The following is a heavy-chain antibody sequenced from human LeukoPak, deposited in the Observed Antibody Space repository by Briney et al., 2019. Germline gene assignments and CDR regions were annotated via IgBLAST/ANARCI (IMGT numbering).Heavy chain of an antibody. Sequence: GRSLRLSCAASGFTFSSYAMHWVRQAPGKGLEWVAVISYAGTNIYYADSVKGRFTISRDNSKNTLYLQMNSLRVEDTAVYYCAKDQSSSWSKTLFDYWGQGTLVTVSS. J-gene: IGHJ4*02. V-gene: IGHV3-30*04. CDR2: ISYAGTNI. CDR1: GFTFSSYA. D-gene: IGHD6-13*01. CDR3: AKDQSSSWSKTLFDY.